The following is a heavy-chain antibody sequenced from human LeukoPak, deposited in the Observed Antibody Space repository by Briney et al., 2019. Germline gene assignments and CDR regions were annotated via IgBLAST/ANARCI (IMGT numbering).Heavy chain of an antibody. CDR2: IIPIFGTA. D-gene: IGHD3-9*01. CDR1: GGTFSSYA. Sequence: ASVKVSCKASGGTFSSYAISWVRQAPGQGLEWMGGIIPIFGTANYAQKFQGRVTITADESTSTAYMELSSLRSEDTAVYYCARGFTGGILTGFFYYYYGMDVWGQGTTVTVSS. V-gene: IGHV1-69*01. J-gene: IGHJ6*02. CDR3: ARGFTGGILTGFFYYYYGMDV.